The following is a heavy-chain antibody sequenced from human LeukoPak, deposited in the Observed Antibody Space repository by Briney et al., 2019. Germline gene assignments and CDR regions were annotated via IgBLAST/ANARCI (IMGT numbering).Heavy chain of an antibody. Sequence: GGALRLSCAASGVTFSNYAMSWVRQAPGKGLERVSRIRGSGDDAHYADSVRGRFTISRDNSKNTLYLQMNSLRAEDTAVYFCAKGGAYCSGGSCSNFDYWGQGTLVTVSS. CDR2: IRGSGDDA. J-gene: IGHJ4*02. D-gene: IGHD2-15*01. CDR3: AKGGAYCSGGSCSNFDY. CDR1: GVTFSNYA. V-gene: IGHV3-23*01.